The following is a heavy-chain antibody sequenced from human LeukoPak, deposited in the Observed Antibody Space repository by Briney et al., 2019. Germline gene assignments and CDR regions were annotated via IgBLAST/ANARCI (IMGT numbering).Heavy chain of an antibody. J-gene: IGHJ6*02. D-gene: IGHD1-1*01. CDR3: ASVQTTTFYYYGMDV. Sequence: PGRSLRLSCTASGFTFGDYAMSWVRQAPGKGLEWVANIKQDGSEKYYVDSVKGRFTISRDNAKNSLYLQMNSLRAEDTAVYYCASVQTTTFYYYGMDVWGQGTTVTVSS. CDR2: IKQDGSEK. V-gene: IGHV3-7*02. CDR1: GFTFGDYA.